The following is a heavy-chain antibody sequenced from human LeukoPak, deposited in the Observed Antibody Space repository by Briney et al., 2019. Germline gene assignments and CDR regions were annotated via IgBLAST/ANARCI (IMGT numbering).Heavy chain of an antibody. J-gene: IGHJ4*02. CDR2: IYPGDSDT. CDR3: ARTRGSGSYQDYFDY. Sequence: GESLKISCKGSGYSFTSYWIGWVRQIPGKGLEWMGIIYPGDSDTRYSPSFQGQVTISADKSISTAYLQWSSLKASDTAMYYCARTRGSGSYQDYFDYWGQGTLVTVSS. D-gene: IGHD3-10*01. CDR1: GYSFTSYW. V-gene: IGHV5-51*01.